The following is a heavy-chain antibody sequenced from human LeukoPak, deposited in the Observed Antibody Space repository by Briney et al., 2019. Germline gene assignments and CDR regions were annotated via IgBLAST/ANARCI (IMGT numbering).Heavy chain of an antibody. D-gene: IGHD6-6*01. Sequence: SETLSLTCTVSGGSISSNNYYWGWIRQPPGKGLEWIGNIYTTGSTYYSPSLKSRVIISLDTSENQFSLTLRSLTAADTAVYYCARRGASSSEEYWGQGTLVIVSS. CDR2: IYTTGST. J-gene: IGHJ4*02. CDR1: GGSISSNNYY. CDR3: ARRGASSSEEY. V-gene: IGHV4-39*07.